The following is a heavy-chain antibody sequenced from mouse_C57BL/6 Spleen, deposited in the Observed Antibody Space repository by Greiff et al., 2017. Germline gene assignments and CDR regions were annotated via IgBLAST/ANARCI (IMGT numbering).Heavy chain of an antibody. V-gene: IGHV2-5*01. Sequence: VQLQQSGPGLVQPSQSLSITCTASGFSLTSYGVHWVRQSPGKGLEWLGVIWRGGSTDDNAAFMSRLSITKDNSKSQVFFKMNSLQADDTAIYYCAKNSYYYGSSYNYAMDYWGQGTSVTVSS. CDR3: AKNSYYYGSSYNYAMDY. J-gene: IGHJ4*01. D-gene: IGHD1-1*01. CDR1: GFSLTSYG. CDR2: IWRGGST.